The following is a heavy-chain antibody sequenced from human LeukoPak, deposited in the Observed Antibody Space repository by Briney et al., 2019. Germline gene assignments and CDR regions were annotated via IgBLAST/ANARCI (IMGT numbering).Heavy chain of an antibody. CDR1: GFTFSSYG. CDR3: AKALGYSSFHYYYMDV. CDR2: IRYDGSNK. D-gene: IGHD6-6*01. V-gene: IGHV3-30*02. Sequence: SGGSLRLSCAASGFTFSSYGMHWVRQAPGKGLEWVAFIRYDGSNKYYADSVKGRFTISRDNSKNTLYLQMNSLRAEDTAVYYCAKALGYSSFHYYYMDVWGKGTTVTVSS. J-gene: IGHJ6*03.